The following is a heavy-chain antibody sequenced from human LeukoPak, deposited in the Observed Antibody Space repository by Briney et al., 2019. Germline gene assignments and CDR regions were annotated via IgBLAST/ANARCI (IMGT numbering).Heavy chain of an antibody. Sequence: GGSLRLSCAASGFXFSSYAMSWVRQAPGKGLEWVSSISGSGGSTYYADSVKGRFTISRDNSKNTLYLQMNSLRAEDTAVYYWAKLNAAVTTYWGQGTLVTVSS. CDR2: ISGSGGST. CDR3: AKLNAAVTTY. V-gene: IGHV3-23*01. J-gene: IGHJ4*02. CDR1: GFXFSSYA. D-gene: IGHD4-11*01.